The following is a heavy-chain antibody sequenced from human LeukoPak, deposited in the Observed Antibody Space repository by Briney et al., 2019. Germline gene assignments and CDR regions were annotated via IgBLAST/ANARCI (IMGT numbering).Heavy chain of an antibody. D-gene: IGHD4-17*01. J-gene: IGHJ4*02. Sequence: GGSLRLSCAASGFTFSSYGMHWVRQAQGKGLEWVAVISYDGINKYYADSVKGRFTISRDNSKNTLYLQMNSLRAEDTAVYYCAKDKLASQGDDYGDYVGYFDYWGQGTLVTVSS. V-gene: IGHV3-30*18. CDR2: ISYDGINK. CDR3: AKDKLASQGDDYGDYVGYFDY. CDR1: GFTFSSYG.